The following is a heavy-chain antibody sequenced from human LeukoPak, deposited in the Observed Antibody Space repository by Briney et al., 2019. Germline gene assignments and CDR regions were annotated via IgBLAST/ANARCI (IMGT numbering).Heavy chain of an antibody. J-gene: IGHJ4*02. CDR1: GGSFSGYY. CDR2: INHSGST. D-gene: IGHD3-16*02. Sequence: SETLSLTCAVYGGSFSGYYCSWIRQPPGKGLEWIGEINHSGSTNYNPSLKSRVTISVDTSKNQFSLKLSSVTAADTAVYYCARGRIMITFGGVIADLYYFDYWGQGTLVTVSP. CDR3: ARGRIMITFGGVIADLYYFDY. V-gene: IGHV4-34*01.